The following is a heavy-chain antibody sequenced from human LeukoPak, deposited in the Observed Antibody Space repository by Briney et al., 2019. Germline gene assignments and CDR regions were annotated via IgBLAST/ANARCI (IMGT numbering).Heavy chain of an antibody. CDR2: ISAYSGGT. Sequence: ASVKVSCKASGYTFTSYGISWVRQAPGQGLEWMGWISAYSGGTNYAQKFQGRVTMTRDTSISTAYMELSRLRSDDTAVYYCAREYCSGGSCSGWFDPWGQGTLVTVSS. CDR3: AREYCSGGSCSGWFDP. CDR1: GYTFTSYG. J-gene: IGHJ5*02. D-gene: IGHD2-15*01. V-gene: IGHV1-2*02.